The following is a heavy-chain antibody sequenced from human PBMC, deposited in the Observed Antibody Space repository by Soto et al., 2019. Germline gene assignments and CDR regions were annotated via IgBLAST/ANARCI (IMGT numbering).Heavy chain of an antibody. Sequence: QVQLQESGPGLVKPSGTLSLTCAVSGGAISSSKWWSWVRQPPGKGLEWIGEIYQSGSTNYNPSLESRVRMSVDKSRNQFSLKLTSVSAADTAVYYCARASATIAAAAIFDHWGQGTLVTVSS. J-gene: IGHJ4*02. D-gene: IGHD6-13*01. CDR2: IYQSGST. CDR1: GGAISSSKW. V-gene: IGHV4-4*02. CDR3: ARASATIAAAAIFDH.